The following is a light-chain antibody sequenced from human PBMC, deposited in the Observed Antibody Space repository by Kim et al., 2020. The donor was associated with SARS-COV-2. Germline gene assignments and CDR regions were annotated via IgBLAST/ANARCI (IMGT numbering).Light chain of an antibody. CDR1: KTINSY. J-gene: IGKJ4*01. Sequence: ATLSLSPGERATPSCTASKTINSYLAWYQQKPGQAPRLLIYHTSSRATGIPARFSGSGSGTDFTLTVSSLEPEDFAVYYCQQGTTFGGGTKVDIK. CDR3: QQGTT. CDR2: HTS. V-gene: IGKV3-11*01.